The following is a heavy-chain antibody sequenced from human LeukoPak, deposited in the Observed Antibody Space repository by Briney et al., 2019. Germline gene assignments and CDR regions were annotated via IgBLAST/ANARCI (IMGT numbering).Heavy chain of an antibody. CDR3: ARALSDCSKGVCYSLDDWVPYGMDV. CDR2: MKPTSGGT. V-gene: IGHV1-2*02. CDR1: GYSFSDYY. Sequence: ASVKVSCKASGYSFSDYYMHWVRQAPGQGLEWVGWMKPTSGGTNYAQKFQGRVTMTRDTSITTAYMELSRLRSDDTAVYYCARALSDCSKGVCYSLDDWVPYGMDVWGQGTTVTVSS. J-gene: IGHJ6*02. D-gene: IGHD2-8*01.